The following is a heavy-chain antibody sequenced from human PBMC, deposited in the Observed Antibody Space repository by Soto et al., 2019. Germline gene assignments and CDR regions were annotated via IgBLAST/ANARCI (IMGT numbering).Heavy chain of an antibody. J-gene: IGHJ6*02. D-gene: IGHD3-10*01. CDR2: INPNSGGT. Sequence: ASVKVSCKASGYTFTGYYMHWVRQAPGQGLEWMGWINPNSGGTNYAQKFQGRVTMTRDTSISTAYMALSRLRSDDTAVYYCARTSNYYGSGSYYPYYYYYYGMDVWGQGTTVTVSS. CDR1: GYTFTGYY. V-gene: IGHV1-2*02. CDR3: ARTSNYYGSGSYYPYYYYYYGMDV.